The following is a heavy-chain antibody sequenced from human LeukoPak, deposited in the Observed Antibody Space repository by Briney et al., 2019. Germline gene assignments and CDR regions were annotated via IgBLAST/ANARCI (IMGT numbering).Heavy chain of an antibody. Sequence: SETLSLTCTVSGGSINTPNYYRGWIRQTPGKGLEWIGNIFYSGGTYYSPSLTSRVTISLDTSKNQFSLKLSSVTAADTAVYYCARERVTMVRGVIDYWGQGTLVTVSS. V-gene: IGHV4-39*07. CDR1: GGSINTPNYY. D-gene: IGHD3-10*01. CDR2: IFYSGGT. CDR3: ARERVTMVRGVIDY. J-gene: IGHJ4*02.